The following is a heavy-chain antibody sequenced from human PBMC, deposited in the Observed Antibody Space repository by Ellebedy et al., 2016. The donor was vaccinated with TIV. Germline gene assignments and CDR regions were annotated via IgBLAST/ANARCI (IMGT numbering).Heavy chain of an antibody. CDR3: ARAGGTMIVVVIGYYFDY. D-gene: IGHD3-22*01. V-gene: IGHV3-48*03. Sequence: GESLKISCAASGITVSSAVWNWVRQAPGKGLEWVSYISSSGSTIYYADSVKGRFTISRDNAKNSLYLQMNSLRAEDTAVYYCARAGGTMIVVVIGYYFDYWGQGTLVTVSS. CDR2: ISSSGSTI. CDR1: GITVSSAV. J-gene: IGHJ4*02.